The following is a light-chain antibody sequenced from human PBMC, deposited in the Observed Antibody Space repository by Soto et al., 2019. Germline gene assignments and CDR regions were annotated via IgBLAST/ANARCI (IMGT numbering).Light chain of an antibody. Sequence: QLVLTQPPSASASLGASVTLTCALKSGYSKYNGDWYQQRPGEGPRFVMRVGTGGIVGSRGDGIPDRFSVLGSGLNRYLTIKNIQEEDQGDYHCGADHGSVRDFVSYVFGPGTKLTVL. V-gene: IGLV9-49*01. J-gene: IGLJ1*01. CDR2: VGTGGIVG. CDR3: GADHGSVRDFVSYV. CDR1: SGYSKYN.